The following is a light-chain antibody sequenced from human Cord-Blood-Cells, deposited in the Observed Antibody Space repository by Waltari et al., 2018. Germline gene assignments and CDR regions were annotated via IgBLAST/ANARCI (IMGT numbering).Light chain of an antibody. CDR1: SSDVGGYNY. Sequence: QSALTQPPSPSGSPGQYVTIACTGTSSDVGGYNYVSWYKQHPAKAPKLMIYEVSKRPSGVPDRFSGSKSGNTASLTVSGLQAEDEADYYCSSYAGSNNYVFGTGTKVTVL. CDR2: EVS. CDR3: SSYAGSNNYV. V-gene: IGLV2-8*01. J-gene: IGLJ1*01.